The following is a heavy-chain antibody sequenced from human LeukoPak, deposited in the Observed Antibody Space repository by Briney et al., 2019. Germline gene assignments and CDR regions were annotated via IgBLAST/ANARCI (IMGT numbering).Heavy chain of an antibody. V-gene: IGHV4-39*01. Sequence: SETLSLTCTVSGGSISSSSYYWGWIRQAPGKWLEWIGSIYYSGSTYYNPSLKSRVTISVDTSKNQFSLKVRSVTAADTAVYYCARQGIVYQFDNWGQGTLVTVSS. J-gene: IGHJ4*02. CDR2: IYYSGST. CDR3: ARQGIVYQFDN. CDR1: GGSISSSSYY. D-gene: IGHD2-8*01.